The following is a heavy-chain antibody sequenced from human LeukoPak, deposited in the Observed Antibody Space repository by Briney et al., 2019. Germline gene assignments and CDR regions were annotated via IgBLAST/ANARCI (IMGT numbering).Heavy chain of an antibody. D-gene: IGHD4/OR15-4a*01. CDR1: GYTFTNYY. V-gene: IGHV1-46*01. CDR3: ARGMVATIYYFDY. J-gene: IGHJ4*02. CDR2: INSSGGST. Sequence: GASVKVSCKASGYTFTNYYMHWLRQAPGQGLEWMGIINSSGGSTSYAQKFQGRVTMTRDTSTSTVYMELSSLRSEDTAVYYCARGMVATIYYFDYWGQGTLVTVSS.